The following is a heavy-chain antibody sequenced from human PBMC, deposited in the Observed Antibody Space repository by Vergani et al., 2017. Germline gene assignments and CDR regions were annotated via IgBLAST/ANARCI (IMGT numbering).Heavy chain of an antibody. J-gene: IGHJ3*02. CDR2: ISAYNGNT. Sequence: QVQLVQSGAEVKKPGASVKVSCKASGYTFTSYGISWVRQAPGQGLEWMGWISAYNGNTNYAQKLQGRVTMTTDTSTSTAYMELRSLRSDDTAVYYCARDPDIVVVPAANPDAFDIWGQGTMVTVSS. CDR1: GYTFTSYG. CDR3: ARDPDIVVVPAANPDAFDI. V-gene: IGHV1-18*04. D-gene: IGHD2-2*01.